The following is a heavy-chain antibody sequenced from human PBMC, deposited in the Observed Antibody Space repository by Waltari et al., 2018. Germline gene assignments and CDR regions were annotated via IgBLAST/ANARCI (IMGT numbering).Heavy chain of an antibody. V-gene: IGHV1-3*01. Sequence: QVQLVQSGAEVTKPGASVKVSCKASGYTFTSYAMHWVRQAPGQRLEWMGWINAGNGNTKYSQKFQGRVTITRDTSASTAYMELSSLRSEDTAVYYCARSGIAARRWFDPWGQGTLVTVSS. J-gene: IGHJ5*02. D-gene: IGHD6-6*01. CDR1: GYTFTSYA. CDR3: ARSGIAARRWFDP. CDR2: INAGNGNT.